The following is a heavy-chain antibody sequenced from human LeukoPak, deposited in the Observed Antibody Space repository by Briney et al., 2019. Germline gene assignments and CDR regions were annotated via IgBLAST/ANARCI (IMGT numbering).Heavy chain of an antibody. D-gene: IGHD5-24*01. Sequence: SETLSLTCTVSGGSISSSSYYWGWLRQPPGKGLEWLGSIYYSGSTYYNPSLKSRVTISVDTSKNQFSLKLSSVTAADTAVYYCATFEMATTTGFDYWGQGTLVTVSS. V-gene: IGHV4-39*07. CDR2: IYYSGST. J-gene: IGHJ4*02. CDR3: ATFEMATTTGFDY. CDR1: GGSISSSSYY.